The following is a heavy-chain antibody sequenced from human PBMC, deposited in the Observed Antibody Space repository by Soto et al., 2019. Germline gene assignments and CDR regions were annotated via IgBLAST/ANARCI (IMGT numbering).Heavy chain of an antibody. D-gene: IGHD3-10*01. CDR3: ARHVKHYYGSLNWFDP. Sequence: SGPTLVNPTXTLTLTCTFSGFSLSTSGVGVGWIRQPPGKALEWLALIYWNDDKRYSPSLKSRLTITKDTSKNQVVLTMTNMDPVDTATYYCARHVKHYYGSLNWFDPWGQGTLVTVSS. CDR2: IYWNDDK. CDR1: GFSLSTSGVG. J-gene: IGHJ5*02. V-gene: IGHV2-5*01.